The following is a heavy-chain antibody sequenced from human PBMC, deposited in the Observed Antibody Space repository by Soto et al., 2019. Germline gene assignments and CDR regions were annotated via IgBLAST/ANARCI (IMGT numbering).Heavy chain of an antibody. D-gene: IGHD3-10*01. CDR3: ARAKVKGAVLLSGMDV. Sequence: PGGSLRLSCAASGLTFNSYGMHWVRQAPGKGLEWVAVIWYDGSNKYYADSVKGRFTISRDNSKNTLYLQMNSLRAEDTAVYYCARAKVKGAVLLSGMDVWGQGTTVTVSS. CDR2: IWYDGSNK. J-gene: IGHJ6*02. V-gene: IGHV3-33*01. CDR1: GLTFNSYG.